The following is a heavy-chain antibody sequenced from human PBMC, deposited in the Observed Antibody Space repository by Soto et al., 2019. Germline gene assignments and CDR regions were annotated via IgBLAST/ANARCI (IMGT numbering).Heavy chain of an antibody. CDR3: AKGVYDSSAYYYAPFDY. Sequence: EVQLVESGGGLVQPGRSLRLSCAASGFTFDDYAMHWVRQAPGKGLEWVSGMSWNGGNIGYADSVKGRFTISRDNAKNSLYLQMTTLRAEDTALYYCAKGVYDSSAYYYAPFDYWGQGTLVTVSS. CDR2: MSWNGGNI. CDR1: GFTFDDYA. J-gene: IGHJ4*02. V-gene: IGHV3-9*01. D-gene: IGHD3-22*01.